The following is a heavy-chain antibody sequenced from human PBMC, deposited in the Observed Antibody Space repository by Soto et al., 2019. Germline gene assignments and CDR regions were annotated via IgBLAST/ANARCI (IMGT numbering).Heavy chain of an antibody. Sequence: GGSLRLSCAASGFTFSSYAMSWVRQAPGKGLEWVSAISGSGGSTYYADSVKGRFTISRDNSKNTLYLQMNSLRAEDTAVYYCAKQSDYGDYDRVGFYYYYMDVWGKGTTVTVSS. CDR2: ISGSGGST. J-gene: IGHJ6*03. D-gene: IGHD4-17*01. CDR3: AKQSDYGDYDRVGFYYYYMDV. CDR1: GFTFSSYA. V-gene: IGHV3-23*01.